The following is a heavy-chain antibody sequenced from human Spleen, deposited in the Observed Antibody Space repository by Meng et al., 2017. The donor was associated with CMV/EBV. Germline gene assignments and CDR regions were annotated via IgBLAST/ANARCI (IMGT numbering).Heavy chain of an antibody. J-gene: IGHJ6*02. CDR1: GLTFRNYA. CDR3: AKDLNGDYGFPSSNYYYGWDV. CDR2: ISGSGGST. D-gene: IGHD4-17*01. Sequence: GESLKISCAASGLTFRNYAMSWVRQAPGKGLEWVSGISGSGGSTYYADSVKGRFTISRDNSKNTAFLQMDSLRGEDTAVYYCAKDLNGDYGFPSSNYYYGWDVWGQGTTVTVSS. V-gene: IGHV3-23*01.